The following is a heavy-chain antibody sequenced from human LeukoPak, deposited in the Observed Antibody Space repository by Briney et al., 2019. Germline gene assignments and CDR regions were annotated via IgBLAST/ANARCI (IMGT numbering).Heavy chain of an antibody. CDR3: ARGYYYGSGIPDY. Sequence: RPSETLSLTCTVSGGSVSSGSYYWSWIRQPPGKGLEWIGYIYYSGSTNYNPSLKSRVTISVDTSKNQFSLKLSSVTAADTAVYYCARGYYYGSGIPDYWGQGTLVTVSS. D-gene: IGHD3-10*01. CDR1: GGSVSSGSYY. CDR2: IYYSGST. V-gene: IGHV4-61*01. J-gene: IGHJ4*02.